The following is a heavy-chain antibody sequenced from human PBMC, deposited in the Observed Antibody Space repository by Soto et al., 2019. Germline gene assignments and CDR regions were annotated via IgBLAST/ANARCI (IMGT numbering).Heavy chain of an antibody. CDR2: ISGSGGST. J-gene: IGHJ4*02. Sequence: PGGSLRLWYAASGGTFGGYAMRWIRKAPGKGLEWVSAISGSGGSTYYADSVKGRFTISRDNSKNTLYLQMNSLRAEDTAVYYCARGSLWGSRQPIYYFDYWGQGTLVTVSS. CDR1: GGTFGGYA. V-gene: IGHV3-23*01. D-gene: IGHD3-16*01. CDR3: ARGSLWGSRQPIYYFDY.